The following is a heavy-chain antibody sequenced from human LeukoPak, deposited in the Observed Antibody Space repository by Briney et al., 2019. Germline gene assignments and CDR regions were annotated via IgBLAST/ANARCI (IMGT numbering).Heavy chain of an antibody. CDR1: GGTFSSYA. CDR2: IIPIFGTA. CDR3: ARRRYYYDSSGPFDY. V-gene: IGHV1-69*13. D-gene: IGHD3-22*01. Sequence: SVTVSCKASGGTFSSYAISWVRQAPGQGLEWMGGIIPIFGTANYAQKLQGRVTITADESTSTAYMELSSLRSEDTAVYYCARRRYYYDSSGPFDYWGQGTLVTVSS. J-gene: IGHJ4*02.